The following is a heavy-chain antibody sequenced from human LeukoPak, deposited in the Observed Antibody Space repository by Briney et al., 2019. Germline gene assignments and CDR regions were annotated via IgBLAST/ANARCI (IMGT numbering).Heavy chain of an antibody. V-gene: IGHV3-21*01. CDR2: ISSSSSYI. J-gene: IGHJ4*02. D-gene: IGHD3-22*01. CDR3: AKIPMDLYYYDSSGYYSFDY. Sequence: GGSLRLSCAASGFTFSSYSMNWARQAPGKGLEWVSSISSSSSYIHYADSVKGRFTISRDNAKNSLYLQMNSLRAEDTAVYYCAKIPMDLYYYDSSGYYSFDYWGQGTLVTVSS. CDR1: GFTFSSYS.